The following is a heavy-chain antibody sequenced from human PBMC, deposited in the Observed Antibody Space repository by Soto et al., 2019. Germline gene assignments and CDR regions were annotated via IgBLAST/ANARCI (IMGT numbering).Heavy chain of an antibody. D-gene: IGHD5-12*01. V-gene: IGHV4-30-4*01. Sequence: ASETLSLTCAVSGASTSSGNNYWSWIRQPPGKGLEWIGYIFYSGSAYYNPSLKGRVSISVDTSKNQFSLNLSSVTAADTAVYYCASIGDGYNGNWYFDLWGRGTLVTVSS. CDR2: IFYSGSA. J-gene: IGHJ2*01. CDR1: GASTSSGNNY. CDR3: ASIGDGYNGNWYFDL.